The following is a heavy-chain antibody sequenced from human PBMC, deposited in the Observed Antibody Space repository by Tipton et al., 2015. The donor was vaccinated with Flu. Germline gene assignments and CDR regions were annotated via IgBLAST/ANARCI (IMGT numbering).Heavy chain of an antibody. Sequence: GLVKPSETLSLTCNVSGYSISSGFYWGWIRQPPGKGLQWIGSIHHSDNYYYNPSLKSRVTISVDTSKNQFSLKLKPVTAADTAAYYCARKPQLAALDYWGQGALVTVSS. J-gene: IGHJ4*02. D-gene: IGHD6-25*01. V-gene: IGHV4-38-2*02. CDR1: GYSISSGFY. CDR2: IHHSDNY. CDR3: ARKPQLAALDY.